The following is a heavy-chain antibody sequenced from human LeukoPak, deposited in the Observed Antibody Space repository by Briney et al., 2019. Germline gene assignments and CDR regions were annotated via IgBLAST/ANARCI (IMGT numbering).Heavy chain of an antibody. CDR1: GFTFSSHA. V-gene: IGHV3-64*01. Sequence: GGSLRLSCAASGFTFSSHAMHWVRQAPGKGLEYVSAISSNGGSTYYANSVKGRFTISRDNSKNTLFLQMGSLRAEDMAVYYCARGGSIAARPIDYWGQGTLVTVSS. CDR3: ARGGSIAARPIDY. J-gene: IGHJ4*02. D-gene: IGHD6-6*01. CDR2: ISSNGGST.